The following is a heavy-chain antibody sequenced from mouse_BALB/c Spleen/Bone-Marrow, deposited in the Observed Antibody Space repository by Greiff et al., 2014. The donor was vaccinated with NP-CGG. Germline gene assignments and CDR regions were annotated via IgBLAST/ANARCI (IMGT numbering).Heavy chain of an antibody. J-gene: IGHJ2*01. CDR1: GFTFSSYT. CDR3: TSQLGLFTYFDY. Sequence: DVKLVESGGGLVKPGGSLKLSCAASGFTFSSYTMSWVRQTPEKRLEWVATISSGGSYTYYPDNVKGRFTISRDNAKNTLYLQTSNLKSDDTAMYYCTSQLGLFTYFDYWGQGTTLTVFS. D-gene: IGHD4-1*02. V-gene: IGHV5-6-4*01. CDR2: ISSGGSYT.